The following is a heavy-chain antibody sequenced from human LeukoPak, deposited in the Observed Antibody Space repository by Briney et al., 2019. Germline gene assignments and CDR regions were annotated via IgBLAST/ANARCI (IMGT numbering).Heavy chain of an antibody. CDR1: GGSISSYY. Sequence: SETLSLTCTVSGGSISSYYWSWVRQPPGKGLEWIGFVYYTGSANYSPSLKSRVTISVDTSKNQFSLKLRSVTAADTAVYYCARISSSNWYNERGAFDVWGQGTMVTVSS. CDR2: VYYTGSA. V-gene: IGHV4-59*01. D-gene: IGHD6-13*01. CDR3: ARISSSNWYNERGAFDV. J-gene: IGHJ3*01.